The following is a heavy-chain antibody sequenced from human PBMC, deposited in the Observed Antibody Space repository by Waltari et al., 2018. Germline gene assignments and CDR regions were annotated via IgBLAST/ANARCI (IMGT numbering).Heavy chain of an antibody. J-gene: IGHJ6*03. CDR3: ARDGGYYYMDV. Sequence: QVQLVQSGADVKKPGASVKVSCTASGFTFKTYPFHWVRQAPGQRLEWMGWINAGNGNTKYSQKFQARVTFTRDTSASTAYMELSSLTSEDTAVYYCARDGGYYYMDVWGTGTTVTVSS. V-gene: IGHV1-3*01. CDR1: GFTFKTYP. CDR2: INAGNGNT.